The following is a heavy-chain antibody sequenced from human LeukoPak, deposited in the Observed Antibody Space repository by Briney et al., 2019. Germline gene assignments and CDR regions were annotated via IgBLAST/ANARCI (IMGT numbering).Heavy chain of an antibody. CDR3: ARVRSMTTVTTNAFDI. Sequence: SETLSLTCAVSGYSISSGYYWGWIRQPPGKGLEWIGCIYHSESTYYNPPLKSRVTISVDTSKNQFSLKLSSVTAADTAVYYCARVRSMTTVTTNAFDIWGQGTMVTVSS. J-gene: IGHJ3*02. CDR2: IYHSEST. V-gene: IGHV4-38-2*01. D-gene: IGHD4-17*01. CDR1: GYSISSGYY.